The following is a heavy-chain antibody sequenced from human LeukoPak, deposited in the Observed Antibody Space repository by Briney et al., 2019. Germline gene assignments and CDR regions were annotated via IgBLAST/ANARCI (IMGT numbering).Heavy chain of an antibody. CDR2: IYPGDSET. J-gene: IGHJ4*02. D-gene: IGHD3-16*01. Sequence: GESLKISCKGSGYTFANYWIGWVRQMPGKGLEWMGIIYPGDSETRYSPSFQGQVTISADKSINTAYLHWSSLKASDTALYYCARHFPEDEGDWGQGTLVTVSS. CDR3: ARHFPEDEGD. V-gene: IGHV5-51*01. CDR1: GYTFANYW.